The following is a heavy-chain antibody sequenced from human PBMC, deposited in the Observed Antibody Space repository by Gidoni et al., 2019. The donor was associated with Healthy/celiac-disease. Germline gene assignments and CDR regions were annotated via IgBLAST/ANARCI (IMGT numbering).Heavy chain of an antibody. V-gene: IGHV3-23*01. CDR1: GFTFRSYA. CDR3: AKDGPPYSSSWYSDY. D-gene: IGHD6-13*01. J-gene: IGHJ4*02. Sequence: EVQLLESGGGLVQPGGSLSLSCAASGFTFRSYAMSWVRQAPGKGLEWVSAISGSGGSTYYADSVKGRFTISRDNSKNTLYLQMNSLRAEDTAVYYCAKDGPPYSSSWYSDYWGQGTLVTVSS. CDR2: ISGSGGST.